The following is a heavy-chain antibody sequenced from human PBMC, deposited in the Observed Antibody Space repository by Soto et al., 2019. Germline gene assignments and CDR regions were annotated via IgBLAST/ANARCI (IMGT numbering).Heavy chain of an antibody. CDR3: ARQYYFGSGSYYHRPFDF. CDR2: IYYSGNT. V-gene: IGHV4-39*01. Sequence: PSETLSLTCTVSGGSISSSSYYWGWIRQPPGKGLEWIGSIYYSGNTYYNPSLKSRVTISVDTAKNQFSLKLSSVTAADTAVYYCARQYYFGSGSYYHRPFDFWGQGTLVTGSS. D-gene: IGHD3-10*01. CDR1: GGSISSSSYY. J-gene: IGHJ4*02.